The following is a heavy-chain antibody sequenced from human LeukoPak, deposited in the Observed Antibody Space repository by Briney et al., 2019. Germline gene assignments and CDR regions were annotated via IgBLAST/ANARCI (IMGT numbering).Heavy chain of an antibody. Sequence: SETLSLTCTASGGSISNYYWSWIRQPPGKGLEWIGYIYYSGSTNYNPSLKSRVTISVDTSKNRFSLNLSSVTAADTAVYYCARNYFDSTAFDIWGQGTVATVSS. CDR1: GGSISNYY. J-gene: IGHJ3*02. V-gene: IGHV4-59*01. D-gene: IGHD3-22*01. CDR3: ARNYFDSTAFDI. CDR2: IYYSGST.